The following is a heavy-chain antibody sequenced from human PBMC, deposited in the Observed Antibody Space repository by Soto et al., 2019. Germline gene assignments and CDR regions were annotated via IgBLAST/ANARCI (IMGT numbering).Heavy chain of an antibody. CDR1: GLTFSSYG. D-gene: IGHD2-2*01. J-gene: IGHJ5*02. V-gene: IGHV3-30*18. Sequence: VGSLRLSCAASGLTFSSYGMHWVRQATGKGLEWVAVISHDGSNKYYGDSVKGRFTISRDNSKNTLYLQMNSLRAEDTAVYYCAKDNCISTSCYRLYNWFDPWGQGTLVTVSS. CDR3: AKDNCISTSCYRLYNWFDP. CDR2: ISHDGSNK.